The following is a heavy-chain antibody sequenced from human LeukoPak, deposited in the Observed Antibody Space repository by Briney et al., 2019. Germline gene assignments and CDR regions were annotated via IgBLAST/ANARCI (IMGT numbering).Heavy chain of an antibody. V-gene: IGHV3-23*01. CDR3: AKDYSINTIVSLPGHFFDY. D-gene: IGHD3-22*01. CDR2: ISGRGGST. CDR1: GFTFSSYA. Sequence: GGSLRLSCTASGFTFSSYAMTWVRQAPGKGLEWVSTISGRGGSTYYPDSVKGRFTISRDNSKNTLFLQMNSLRAEDTAVYYCAKDYSINTIVSLPGHFFDYWGLGTLVTVSS. J-gene: IGHJ4*02.